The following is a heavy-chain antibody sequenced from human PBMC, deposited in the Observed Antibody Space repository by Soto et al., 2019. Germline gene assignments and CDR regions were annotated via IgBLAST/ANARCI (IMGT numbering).Heavy chain of an antibody. D-gene: IGHD6-13*01. V-gene: IGHV4-31*03. CDR3: ARVSAGGTRWFDS. CDR2: IYYRGTT. J-gene: IGHJ5*01. Sequence: SETLSLTCSVSGGSISTGVWYWSWVREHPGKGLEWIGDIYYRGTTSYNPSLGSRVTISRDTSKNQVSLKVNSVTAADTAVYCCARVSAGGTRWFDSWGQGIRVTVSS. CDR1: GGSISTGVWY.